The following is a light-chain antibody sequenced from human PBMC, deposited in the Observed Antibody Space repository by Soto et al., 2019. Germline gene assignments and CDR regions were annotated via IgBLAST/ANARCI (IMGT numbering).Light chain of an antibody. CDR3: QQSDRFPYT. V-gene: IGKV3-20*01. CDR2: GAS. CDR1: QSVSSNY. J-gene: IGKJ2*01. Sequence: DIVLTQSPGTLSLSAGERATLSCRASQSVSSNYLAWYQQKPGQAPRLLIYGASSRATGNPDRFGGSGSGTDFTLTITGLEPEESAVYYCQQSDRFPYTFGQGPKLEIK.